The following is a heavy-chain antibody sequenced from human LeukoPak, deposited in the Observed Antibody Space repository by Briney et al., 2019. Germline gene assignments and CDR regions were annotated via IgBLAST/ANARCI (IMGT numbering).Heavy chain of an antibody. CDR2: ISSSSSTI. CDR3: ARDPSFYCGGDCYPDAFDI. Sequence: GRSLRLSCAASGFTFSSYSMNWVRQAPGKGLEWVSYISSSSSTIYYADSVKGRFTISRDNAKNSLYLQMNSLGDEDTAVYYCARDPSFYCGGDCYPDAFDIWGQGTMVTVSS. D-gene: IGHD2-21*01. V-gene: IGHV3-48*02. J-gene: IGHJ3*02. CDR1: GFTFSSYS.